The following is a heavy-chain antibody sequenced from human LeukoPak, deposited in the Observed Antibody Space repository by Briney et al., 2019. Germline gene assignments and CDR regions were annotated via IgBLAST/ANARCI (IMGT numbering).Heavy chain of an antibody. Sequence: GRSLRLSCAASGFTFSSYGMHWVRQAPGKGLEWVAVISYDGSNKYYADSVKGRFTISKDNSKNTLYLQMNSLRAEDTAVYYCAKDHYYGSGSYSTFVYWGEGALVTVSS. CDR3: AKDHYYGSGSYSTFVY. V-gene: IGHV3-30*18. J-gene: IGHJ4*02. CDR2: ISYDGSNK. CDR1: GFTFSSYG. D-gene: IGHD3-10*01.